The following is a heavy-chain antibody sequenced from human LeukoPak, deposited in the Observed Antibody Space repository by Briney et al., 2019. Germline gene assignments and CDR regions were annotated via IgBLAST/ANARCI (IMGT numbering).Heavy chain of an antibody. Sequence: PGRSLRLSCAASGFTFDDYAMHWVRQAPGKGLGWVSGISWNSGSIGYADSVKGRFTISRDNAKNSLYLQMNSLRAEDTALYYCAKDGSRGLYNWFDPWGQGTLVTVSS. CDR1: GFTFDDYA. V-gene: IGHV3-9*01. CDR2: ISWNSGSI. D-gene: IGHD2-15*01. CDR3: AKDGSRGLYNWFDP. J-gene: IGHJ5*02.